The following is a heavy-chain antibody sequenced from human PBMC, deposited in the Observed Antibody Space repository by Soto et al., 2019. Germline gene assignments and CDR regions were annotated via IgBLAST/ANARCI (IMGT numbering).Heavy chain of an antibody. D-gene: IGHD6-19*01. J-gene: IGHJ5*02. V-gene: IGHV4-39*07. CDR2: INQSGST. CDR1: GGSISSSSYF. CDR3: ARYHSGWLHRMGHNWFDP. Sequence: PSETLSLTCSVSGGSISSSSYFWGWIRQPPGKGLEWIGEINQSGSTNYNPSLKSRVTISVDTSKNQFSLKLSSVTAADTAVYYCARYHSGWLHRMGHNWFDPWGQGTLVTVSS.